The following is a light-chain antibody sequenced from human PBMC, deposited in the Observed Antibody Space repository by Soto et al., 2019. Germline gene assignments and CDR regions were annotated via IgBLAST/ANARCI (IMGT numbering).Light chain of an antibody. Sequence: EILLTQSPGTLSLSPGEGATLSCRASQSVISSYLAWYQQKPGQAPRLLIYGASSRATGIPDRFSGSGSGTDFSLTIRRLEPEDFAVYYCQHYASSPGTFGQGTKVDIK. CDR2: GAS. CDR1: QSVISSY. J-gene: IGKJ1*01. CDR3: QHYASSPGT. V-gene: IGKV3-20*01.